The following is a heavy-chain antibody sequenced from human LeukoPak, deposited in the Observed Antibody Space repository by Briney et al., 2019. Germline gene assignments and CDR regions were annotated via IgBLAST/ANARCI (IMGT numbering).Heavy chain of an antibody. CDR2: VTLSGGST. D-gene: IGHD2-2*01. CDR1: GFTFSSYD. J-gene: IGHJ6*03. CDR3: AKRGNPAVGHHYLDV. Sequence: GGSLRLSCAASGFTFSSYDMSWVRQAPGKGLEWVSSVTLSGGSTFYADSVKGRFTISRDNSKNTLYLQMNSLGAEDTAVYYCAKRGNPAVGHHYLDVWGEGTTVSVSS. V-gene: IGHV3-23*01.